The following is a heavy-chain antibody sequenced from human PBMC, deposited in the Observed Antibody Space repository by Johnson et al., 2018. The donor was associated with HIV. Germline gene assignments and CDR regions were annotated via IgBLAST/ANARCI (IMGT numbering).Heavy chain of an antibody. D-gene: IGHD6-6*01. CDR3: AKVHIPARWSAAFDI. V-gene: IGHV3-66*02. Sequence: VQVVESGGGLVQPGGSLRLSCVASGFNVSGNYMSWVRQAPGRGLAWVSVIYSGGSTYYADSVQGRFTISRDNSKNTLYLQMSSLRTEDTAVYYCAKVHIPARWSAAFDIWGRGTLVTVSS. CDR2: IYSGGST. J-gene: IGHJ3*02. CDR1: GFNVSGNY.